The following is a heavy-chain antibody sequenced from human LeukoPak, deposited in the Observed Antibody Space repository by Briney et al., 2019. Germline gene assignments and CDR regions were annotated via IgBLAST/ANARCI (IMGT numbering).Heavy chain of an antibody. CDR2: IYHSGST. CDR3: ARGRPLWFGDPGRAFDI. D-gene: IGHD3-10*01. J-gene: IGHJ3*02. Sequence: SGTLSLTCAVSGGSISSSNWWSWVRQPPGKGLEWIGEIYHSGSTNYNPSLKSRVTISVDKSKNQFSLKLSSVTAADTAVYYCARGRPLWFGDPGRAFDIWGQGTMVTVSS. V-gene: IGHV4-4*02. CDR1: GGSISSSNW.